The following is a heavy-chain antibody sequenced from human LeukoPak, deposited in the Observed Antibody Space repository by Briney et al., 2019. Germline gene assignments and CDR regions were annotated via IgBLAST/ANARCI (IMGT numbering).Heavy chain of an antibody. D-gene: IGHD4-17*01. CDR3: ARGDYVMAFDI. CDR1: GGSISSGGYY. Sequence: SQTLSLTCTVSGGSISSGGYYWSWIRQHPGKGLEWMGYIYYSGSTYYNPSLKSRVTISVDTSKNQFSLKLSSVTAADTAVYYCARGDYVMAFDIWGQGTMVTVSS. J-gene: IGHJ3*02. V-gene: IGHV4-31*03. CDR2: IYYSGST.